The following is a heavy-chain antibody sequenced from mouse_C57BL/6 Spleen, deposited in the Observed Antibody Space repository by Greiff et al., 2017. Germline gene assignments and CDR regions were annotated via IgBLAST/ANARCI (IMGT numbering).Heavy chain of an antibody. V-gene: IGHV1-69*01. CDR1: GYTFTSYW. J-gene: IGHJ1*03. CDR2: IDPSDSYT. D-gene: IGHD1-1*01. Sequence: QVQLQQPGAELVMPGASVKLSCKASGYTFTSYWMHWVKQRPGQGLEWIGEIDPSDSYTNYNQKFKGKSTLTVDKSSSTAYMQLSSLTSEDSAVYYCARKGSSPNWYFDVWGTGTTVTVSS. CDR3: ARKGSSPNWYFDV.